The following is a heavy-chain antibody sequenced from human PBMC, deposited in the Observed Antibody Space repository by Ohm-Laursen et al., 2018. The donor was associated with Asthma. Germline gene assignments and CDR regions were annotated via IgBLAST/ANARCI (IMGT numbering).Heavy chain of an antibody. CDR2: INHSGST. V-gene: IGHV4-34*01. CDR1: GGSFSGYY. Sequence: GTLSLTWAVYGGSFSGYYWSWIRQPPGKGLEWIGEINHSGSTNYNPSLKSRVTISVDTSKNQFSLKLSSVTAADTAVYYCARGRGVVAIFGVVNRNAYGMDVWGQGTTVTVSS. D-gene: IGHD3-3*01. CDR3: ARGRGVVAIFGVVNRNAYGMDV. J-gene: IGHJ6*02.